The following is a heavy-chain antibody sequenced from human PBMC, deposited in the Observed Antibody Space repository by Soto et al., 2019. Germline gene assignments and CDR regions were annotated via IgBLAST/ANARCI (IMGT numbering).Heavy chain of an antibody. CDR2: ISSSSSTI. D-gene: IGHD5-18*01. CDR1: GFTFSSYS. Sequence: EVQLVESGGGLVQPGGSLRLSCAASGFTFSSYSMNWVRQAPGKGLEWVSYISSSSSTIYYADSVKGRFTISRDNVKNSLYLQMNSLRDEDTAVYYCARTPLSLGYSSGDFDYWGQGTLVTVSS. V-gene: IGHV3-48*02. J-gene: IGHJ4*02. CDR3: ARTPLSLGYSSGDFDY.